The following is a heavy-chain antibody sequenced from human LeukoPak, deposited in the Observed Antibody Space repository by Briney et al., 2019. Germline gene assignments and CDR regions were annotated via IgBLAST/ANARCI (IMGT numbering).Heavy chain of an antibody. CDR3: ASTTGFLEPLDWFDP. CDR1: GYTFTSYG. Sequence: ASVKVSCKASGYTFTSYGISWVRQAPGQGLEWMGWISAYNGNTNYAQKLQGRVTMTTDTSTSTAYMELRSLRSDDTAVYYCASTTGFLEPLDWFDPWGQGTLVTVSS. V-gene: IGHV1-18*01. D-gene: IGHD3-3*01. CDR2: ISAYNGNT. J-gene: IGHJ5*02.